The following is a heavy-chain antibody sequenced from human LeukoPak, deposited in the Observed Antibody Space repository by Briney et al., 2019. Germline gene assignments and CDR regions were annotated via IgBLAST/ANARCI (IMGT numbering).Heavy chain of an antibody. CDR3: ARGRIAARPFWDG. D-gene: IGHD6-6*01. CDR2: ISSNSAYI. V-gene: IGHV3-21*04. Sequence: GGSLRLSCVASGFTFSDYSMNWVRQAPGKGLEWVSSISSNSAYIYYVDSLRGRFTVSRDNAKSSLFLQMNSLRSEDTAVYYCARGRIAARPFWDGWGQGTLVTVSS. J-gene: IGHJ4*02. CDR1: GFTFSDYS.